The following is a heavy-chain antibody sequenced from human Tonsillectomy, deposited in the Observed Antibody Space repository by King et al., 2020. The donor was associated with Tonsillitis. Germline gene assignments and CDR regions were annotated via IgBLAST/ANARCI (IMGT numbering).Heavy chain of an antibody. Sequence: GQLVQSGGGVVQPGRTLRLSCAAFGFTFSNYGMHWVRQAPGKGLEWVALIAYDASYENYADSVKGRFAISRDNSKNTLYLEMNSLRVEDTAVYYCAKDGIALSDWYFDLWGRGTLVTVSS. V-gene: IGHV3-30*18. D-gene: IGHD3-16*02. J-gene: IGHJ2*01. CDR2: IAYDASYE. CDR1: GFTFSNYG. CDR3: AKDGIALSDWYFDL.